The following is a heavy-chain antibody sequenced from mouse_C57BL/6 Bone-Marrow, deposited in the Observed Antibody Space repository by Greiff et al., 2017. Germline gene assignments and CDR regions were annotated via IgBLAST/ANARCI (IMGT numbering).Heavy chain of an antibody. CDR2: ISSGSSTI. CDR1: GFTFSDYG. J-gene: IGHJ4*01. CDR3: ARPGMDY. V-gene: IGHV5-17*01. Sequence: EVKLMESGGGLVKPGGSLKLSCAASGFTFSDYGMHWVRQAPEKGLEWVAYISSGSSTIYYADTVKGRFTISRDNAKNTLFLPMTSLRSEDTAMYYCARPGMDYWGQGTSVTVSS.